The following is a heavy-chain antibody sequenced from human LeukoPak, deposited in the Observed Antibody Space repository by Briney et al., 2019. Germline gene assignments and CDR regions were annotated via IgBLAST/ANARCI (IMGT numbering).Heavy chain of an antibody. CDR2: ISSSSSTI. CDR3: ARGLERRHYYYYMDV. V-gene: IGHV3-48*01. Sequence: GGSLRLSCAASGFTFSSYSMNWVRQAPGKGLEWVSYISSSSSTIYYADSVKGRFTISRDNAKNSLYLQMNSLRAEDTAVYYCARGLERRHYYYYMDVWGKGTTVTVSS. J-gene: IGHJ6*03. D-gene: IGHD1-1*01. CDR1: GFTFSSYS.